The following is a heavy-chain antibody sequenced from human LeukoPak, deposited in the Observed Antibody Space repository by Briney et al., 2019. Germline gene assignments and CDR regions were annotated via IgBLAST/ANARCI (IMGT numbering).Heavy chain of an antibody. J-gene: IGHJ4*02. D-gene: IGHD6-19*01. V-gene: IGHV3-9*01. CDR3: AKDFTEGIAVAGTGFDY. CDR1: GFTFDDYA. Sequence: GRSLRLSCAASGFTFDDYAMHWVRQAPGKGLEWVSGISWNSGSIGYADSVKGRFTISRDNAKNSLYLQMNSLRAEDTALYYCAKDFTEGIAVAGTGFDYWGQGTLVTVSS. CDR2: ISWNSGSI.